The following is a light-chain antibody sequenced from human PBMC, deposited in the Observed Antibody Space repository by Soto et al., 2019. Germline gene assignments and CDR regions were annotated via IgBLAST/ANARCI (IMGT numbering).Light chain of an antibody. CDR2: DTS. CDR1: QSVSSS. CDR3: QQYNNWPPDRT. Sequence: EIVLTQSPATLSLSPGERVTLSCRASQSVSSSLAWYQQKPGQAPRLLIYDTSYRATGIPARFSGSGSGTEFTLTISSLQSEDFAIYFCQQYNNWPPDRTFGQGTKVEIK. J-gene: IGKJ1*01. V-gene: IGKV3-11*01.